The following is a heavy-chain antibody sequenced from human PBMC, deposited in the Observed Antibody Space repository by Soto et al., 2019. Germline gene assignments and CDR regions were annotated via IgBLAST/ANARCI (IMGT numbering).Heavy chain of an antibody. CDR3: ARDVSIVVVPAAMGRAYYFDY. J-gene: IGHJ4*02. CDR1: GFTLSSYS. D-gene: IGHD2-2*01. Sequence: GGSLRLSCAASGFTLSSYSMNWVRQAPGKGLEWVSYISSSSSTIYYADSVKGRFTISRDNAKNSLYLQMNSLRDEDTAVYYFARDVSIVVVPAAMGRAYYFDYWGQGTLVTVSS. V-gene: IGHV3-48*02. CDR2: ISSSSSTI.